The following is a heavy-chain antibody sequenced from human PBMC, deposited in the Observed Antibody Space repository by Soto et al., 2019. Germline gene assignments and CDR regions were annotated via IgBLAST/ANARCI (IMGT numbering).Heavy chain of an antibody. D-gene: IGHD3-9*01. CDR2: ISSSSTI. J-gene: IGHJ4*02. Sequence: GGSLRLSCAASGFTFSSYSMNWVRQAPGKGLEWVSYISSSSTIYYADSVKGRFTISRDNAKNSLYLQMNSLRDEDTAVYYCARDFRVLRYLVDYWGQGTLVTVSS. V-gene: IGHV3-48*02. CDR1: GFTFSSYS. CDR3: ARDFRVLRYLVDY.